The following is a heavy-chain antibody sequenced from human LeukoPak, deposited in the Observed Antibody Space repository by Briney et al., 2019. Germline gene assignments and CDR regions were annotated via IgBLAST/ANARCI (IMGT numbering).Heavy chain of an antibody. D-gene: IGHD2-8*01. CDR3: ARDTDGNLDH. J-gene: IGHJ4*02. CDR1: GYTFSSSW. Sequence: GGSLRLSCAVSGYTFSSSWMAWVRQAPGKGLEWMANIKHDGSTKHTVDSVPGRFTISRENAKNSLYLQMNSLRAEDTAVYYCARDTDGNLDHWGQGTLVTVSS. CDR2: IKHDGSTK. V-gene: IGHV3-7*01.